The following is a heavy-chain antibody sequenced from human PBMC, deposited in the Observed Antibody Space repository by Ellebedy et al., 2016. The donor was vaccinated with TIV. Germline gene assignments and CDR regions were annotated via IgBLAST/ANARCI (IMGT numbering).Heavy chain of an antibody. CDR1: GGSISSYY. CDR2: IYYSGST. Sequence: MPSETLSLTCTVSGGSISSYYWSWIRQPPGKGLEWIGYIYYSGSTNYNPSLKSRVTISVDTSKNQFSLKLTSVTAADTAVYFCARVVWQQPGSYAFDVWGQGTMVTVSS. D-gene: IGHD2-8*02. V-gene: IGHV4-59*01. J-gene: IGHJ3*01. CDR3: ARVVWQQPGSYAFDV.